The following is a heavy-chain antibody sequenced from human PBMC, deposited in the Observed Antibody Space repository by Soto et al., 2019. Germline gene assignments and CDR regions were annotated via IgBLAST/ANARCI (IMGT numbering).Heavy chain of an antibody. J-gene: IGHJ5*02. V-gene: IGHV4-61*01. CDR2: IYYSGST. Sequence: SETLSLTCTVSGGSVSSGSYYWSWIRQPPGKGLEWIGYIYYSGSTNYNPSLKSRVTISVDTSKNQFSLKLSSVTAADTAVYYCARDAHFGLDPWGQGTLVTVSS. CDR3: ARDAHFGLDP. CDR1: GGSVSSGSYY.